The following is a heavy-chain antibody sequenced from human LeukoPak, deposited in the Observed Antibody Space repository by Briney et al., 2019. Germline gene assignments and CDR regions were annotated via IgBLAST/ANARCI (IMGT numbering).Heavy chain of an antibody. D-gene: IGHD6-19*01. CDR1: GFTFSDYY. V-gene: IGHV3-11*03. J-gene: IGHJ4*02. CDR2: ISSSSYT. CDR3: ARYRLVAGIFDY. Sequence: GGSLRLSCAASGFTFSDYYMSWIRQAPGKGLEWVSYISSSSYTNYADSVKGRFTISRDNAKNSLYLQMNSLRAEDTAVYYCARYRLVAGIFDYWGQGTLVTVSS.